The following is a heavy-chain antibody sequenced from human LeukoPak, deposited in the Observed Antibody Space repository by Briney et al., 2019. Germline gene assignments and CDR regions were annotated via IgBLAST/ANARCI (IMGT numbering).Heavy chain of an antibody. V-gene: IGHV3-7*01. Sequence: GGSLRLSCAASGFIFSDYWMSWVRQAPGKGLERVAIIKQDGTEKFYVDSVKGRFTISRDDAENSLYLQMSSLRVEDTAVYYCARVLRSYCCAFDIWGQGTMVTVSS. D-gene: IGHD3-16*02. CDR2: IKQDGTEK. CDR3: ARVLRSYCCAFDI. CDR1: GFIFSDYW. J-gene: IGHJ3*02.